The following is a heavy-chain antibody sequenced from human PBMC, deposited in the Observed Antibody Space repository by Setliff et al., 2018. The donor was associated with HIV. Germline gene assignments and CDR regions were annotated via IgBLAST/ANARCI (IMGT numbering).Heavy chain of an antibody. V-gene: IGHV5-51*01. CDR2: MNPDGSNT. CDR3: ARFYGSYDVGGFDI. Sequence: GASLKSSCKGSGYSFITYWIGWVRQRPGKGLEWMGIMNPDGSNTRYSPSFQGHVTISVDESISTAYLQWSSLKASDTAFYYCARFYGSYDVGGFDIWGQGTKVTVSS. CDR1: GYSFITYW. J-gene: IGHJ3*02. D-gene: IGHD3-16*01.